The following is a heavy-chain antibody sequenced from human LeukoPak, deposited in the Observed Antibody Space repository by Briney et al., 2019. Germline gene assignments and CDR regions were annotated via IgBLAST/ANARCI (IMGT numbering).Heavy chain of an antibody. CDR1: GGTFSSYA. V-gene: IGHV1-69*01. CDR3: AVAVAYPYYFDY. CDR2: IIPIFGTA. J-gene: IGHJ4*02. D-gene: IGHD6-19*01. Sequence: ASVKVSCKASGGTFSSYAISWVRQAPGQGLEWMGGIIPIFGTANYAQKFQGRVTITADESTSTAYMELSSLRSEDTAVYYCAVAVAYPYYFDYWGQGTLVTVSS.